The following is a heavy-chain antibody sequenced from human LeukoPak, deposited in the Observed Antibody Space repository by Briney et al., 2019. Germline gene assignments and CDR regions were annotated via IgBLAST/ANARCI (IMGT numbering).Heavy chain of an antibody. Sequence: GESLRLSCAASGFTFSNYGMSWVRQAPGKGLERVSVIRGSGGGTYYADSVRGRFTISRDNSKNTVYLQMNSLRAEDTAVYYCVKARMPHCGTDCLESWGQGTLVTVSS. CDR3: VKARMPHCGTDCLES. CDR2: IRGSGGGT. CDR1: GFTFSNYG. D-gene: IGHD2-21*02. V-gene: IGHV3-23*01. J-gene: IGHJ4*02.